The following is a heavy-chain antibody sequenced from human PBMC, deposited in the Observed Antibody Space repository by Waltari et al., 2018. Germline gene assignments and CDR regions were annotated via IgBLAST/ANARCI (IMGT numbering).Heavy chain of an antibody. V-gene: IGHV4-34*01. CDR1: GGSFSGYY. J-gene: IGHJ2*01. CDR3: ARVELGSDWYFDL. CDR2: INHSGST. Sequence: QVQLQQWGAGLLKPSETLSLTCAVYGGSFSGYYWSWIRQPPGKGLEWIGEINHSGSTNYNPSLKSRVTISVDTSKNPFSLKLSSVTAADTAVYYCARVELGSDWYFDLWGRGTLVTVSS. D-gene: IGHD7-27*01.